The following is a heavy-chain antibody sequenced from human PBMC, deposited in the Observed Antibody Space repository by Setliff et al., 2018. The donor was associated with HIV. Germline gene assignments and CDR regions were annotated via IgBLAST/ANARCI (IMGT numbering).Heavy chain of an antibody. V-gene: IGHV4-39*01. J-gene: IGHJ4*01. CDR2: IFYSGST. CDR1: GDSISSSSYY. Sequence: ETLSLTCTVSGDSISSSSYYWGWIRQPPGKGLEWIGSIFYSGSTYYNPSLKSRLIMSVDTSENQFSLKLSSVTAADTAVYYCARHHLVDPFDYWGHGTLVTVSS. CDR3: ARHHLVDPFDY. D-gene: IGHD2-2*01.